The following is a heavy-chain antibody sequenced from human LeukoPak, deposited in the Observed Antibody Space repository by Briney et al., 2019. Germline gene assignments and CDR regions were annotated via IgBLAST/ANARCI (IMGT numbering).Heavy chain of an antibody. J-gene: IGHJ3*02. V-gene: IGHV7-4-1*02. CDR2: INTNTGNP. CDR1: GYTFTSYY. CDR3: ARDRSYNYYDSSGYYTGHLGDDAFDI. D-gene: IGHD3-22*01. Sequence: ASVKVSCKASGYTFTSYYIHWVRQAPGQGLEWMGWINTNTGNPTYAQGSTGRFVFSLDTSVSTAYLQISSLKAEDTAVYYCARDRSYNYYDSSGYYTGHLGDDAFDIWGQGTMVTVSS.